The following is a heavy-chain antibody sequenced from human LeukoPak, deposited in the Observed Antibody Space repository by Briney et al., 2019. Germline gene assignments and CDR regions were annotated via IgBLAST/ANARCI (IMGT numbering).Heavy chain of an antibody. D-gene: IGHD2-2*01. CDR2: ISAYNGNT. CDR3: ARGRCSSTSCYYYYYYIDV. V-gene: IGHV1-18*01. Sequence: AASVKVSCKVSGYTFTSYGISWVRQAPGQGLEWMEWISAYNGNTNYAQKLQGRVTMTTDTSTSTAYMELRSLRSDDTAVYYCARGRCSSTSCYYYYYYIDVWGTGTTVTVSS. J-gene: IGHJ6*03. CDR1: GYTFTSYG.